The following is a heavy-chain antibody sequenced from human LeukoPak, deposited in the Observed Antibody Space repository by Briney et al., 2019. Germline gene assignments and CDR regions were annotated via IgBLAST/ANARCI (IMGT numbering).Heavy chain of an antibody. J-gene: IGHJ4*02. D-gene: IGHD5-12*01. V-gene: IGHV4-59*01. CDR3: ARGGGYASPIGY. Sequence: SETLSLTCTLSGGSISTYYWSWIRQPPGKGLEWIGYIYHSGSANYDPSLKSRVTISVDTSKNQFSLKLSSVTAADTAVYYCARGGGYASPIGYWGQGALVTVPS. CDR2: IYHSGSA. CDR1: GGSISTYY.